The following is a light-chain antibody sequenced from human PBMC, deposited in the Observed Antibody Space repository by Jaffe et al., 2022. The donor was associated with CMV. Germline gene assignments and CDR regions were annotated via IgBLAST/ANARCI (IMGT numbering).Light chain of an antibody. CDR3: QQYNSYPYT. CDR2: AAS. Sequence: DIQMTQSPSSLSASVGDRVTITCRASQGIGNYLAWFQQKPGKAPESLIYAASILQTGVPSKFSGSGSGTDFTLTISSLQPEDFATYYCQQYNSYPYTFGQGTKLEIK. J-gene: IGKJ2*01. CDR1: QGIGNY. V-gene: IGKV1-16*02.